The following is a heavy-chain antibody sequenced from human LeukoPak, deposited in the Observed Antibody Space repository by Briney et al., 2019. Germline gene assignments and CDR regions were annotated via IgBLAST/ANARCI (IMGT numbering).Heavy chain of an antibody. CDR3: ARYYYDSSGYLRGNGMDV. Sequence: ASVKVSCKASGYTFTSYYMHWVRQAPGQGLEWMGIINPSSGSTSYAQKFQGRVTMTRDTSTSTVYMELSSLRSEGTAVYYCARYYYDSSGYLRGNGMDVWGQGTTVTVSS. J-gene: IGHJ6*02. CDR2: INPSSGST. D-gene: IGHD3-22*01. V-gene: IGHV1-46*01. CDR1: GYTFTSYY.